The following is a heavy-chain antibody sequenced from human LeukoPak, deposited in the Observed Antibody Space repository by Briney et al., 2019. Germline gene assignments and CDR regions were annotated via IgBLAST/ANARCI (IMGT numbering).Heavy chain of an antibody. D-gene: IGHD3-10*01. V-gene: IGHV3-21*01. CDR1: GFTYSSYI. CDR3: AEEERNYNIRYFDL. CDR2: ISTTSTYK. Sequence: GGSLRLSCAASGFTYSSYIMNWVRQAPGEGLEWVSSISTTSTYKHYGDSVKGRFTISRDNAKNSLYLQMDNLRAEDTAVYYCAEEERNYNIRYFDLWGRGTLVTVS. J-gene: IGHJ2*01.